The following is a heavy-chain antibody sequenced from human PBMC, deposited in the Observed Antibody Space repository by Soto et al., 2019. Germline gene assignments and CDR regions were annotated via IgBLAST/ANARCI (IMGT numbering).Heavy chain of an antibody. CDR1: GLTFTSSA. Sequence: SVKVSCKASGLTFTSSAVQWVRQARGQRLEWIGWIVVGSGNTNYAQKFQERVTITRDMSTSTAYMELSSLRSEDTAVYYCAAEGYCSGGSCSYGMDVWGQGTTVTVSS. J-gene: IGHJ6*02. D-gene: IGHD2-15*01. CDR2: IVVGSGNT. CDR3: AAEGYCSGGSCSYGMDV. V-gene: IGHV1-58*01.